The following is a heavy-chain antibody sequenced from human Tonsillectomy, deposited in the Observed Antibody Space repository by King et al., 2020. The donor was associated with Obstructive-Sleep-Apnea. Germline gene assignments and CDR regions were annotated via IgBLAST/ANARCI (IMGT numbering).Heavy chain of an antibody. CDR3: TTDRGSYCSSTNCYNY. V-gene: IGHV3-15*01. Sequence: VQLVESGGGLVKPGGSLRLSCAASGFTFSKAWMSWVRQAPGKGLEWVGRIKSKTDGGTTDYAAPVKGRITISRDDSKNTLYLQMNSLKTEDTAVYYCTTDRGSYCSSTNCYNYWGQGTLVTVSS. CDR1: GFTFSKAW. CDR2: IKSKTDGGTT. D-gene: IGHD2-2*02. J-gene: IGHJ4*02.